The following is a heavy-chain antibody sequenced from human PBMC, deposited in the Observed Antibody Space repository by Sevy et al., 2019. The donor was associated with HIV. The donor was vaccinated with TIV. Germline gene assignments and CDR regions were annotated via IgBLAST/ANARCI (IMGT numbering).Heavy chain of an antibody. CDR3: VRAIAADGSF. J-gene: IGHJ4*02. CDR2: IKQDGSVK. Sequence: GGSLRLSCVASGFSLNNYWMNWVRQAPGKGLEWVANIKQDGSVKYYVDSVKGRFTISRDNARNLLYLQMNSLRAEDTALYYCVRAIAADGSFWGQGTLVTVSS. CDR1: GFSLNNYW. D-gene: IGHD6-13*01. V-gene: IGHV3-7*01.